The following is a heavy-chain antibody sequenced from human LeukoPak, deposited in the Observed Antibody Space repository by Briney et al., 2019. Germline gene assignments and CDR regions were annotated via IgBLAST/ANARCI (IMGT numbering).Heavy chain of an antibody. D-gene: IGHD3-22*01. J-gene: IGHJ4*02. V-gene: IGHV4-4*07. CDR2: IYTSGST. CDR1: RVSISTYY. CDR3: ARGDSSGYYYFDY. Sequence: PSETLSLTCTVSRVSISTYYWSWIRQPAGKGVEWIGRIYTSGSTNYNPSLKSRVTMSVDTSKNQFSLKLSSVTAADTAVYYCARGDSSGYYYFDYWGQGTLVTVSS.